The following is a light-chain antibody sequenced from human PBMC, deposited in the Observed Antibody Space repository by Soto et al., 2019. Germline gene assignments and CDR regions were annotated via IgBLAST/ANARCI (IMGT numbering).Light chain of an antibody. CDR1: SSNIGSNT. CDR2: TNS. V-gene: IGLV1-44*01. Sequence: QSVLTQPPSASGTPGQRVTISCSGSSSNIGSNTVKWYQHLPGTAPKLLIYTNSQRPSGVPDRFSGSKSGTSASLAISGLQTEDEADYYCAAWDDSLNGLVFGTGTKLTV. CDR3: AAWDDSLNGLV. J-gene: IGLJ1*01.